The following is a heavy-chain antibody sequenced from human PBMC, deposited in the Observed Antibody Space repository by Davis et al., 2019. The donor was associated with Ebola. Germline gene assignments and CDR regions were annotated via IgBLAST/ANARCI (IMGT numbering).Heavy chain of an antibody. CDR3: ARGARQCSPGCYFES. D-gene: IGHD6-19*01. CDR1: GGSISSGGYY. CDR2: IYYSGST. Sequence: MPSETLSLTCTVSGGSISSGGYYWSWIRQHPGKGLEWLGYIYYSGSTNSNPSLKSRVTISVDTSKNQFSLKLSSVTAADTAVYYCARGARQCSPGCYFESWGQGTLVTVSS. J-gene: IGHJ4*02. V-gene: IGHV4-61*08.